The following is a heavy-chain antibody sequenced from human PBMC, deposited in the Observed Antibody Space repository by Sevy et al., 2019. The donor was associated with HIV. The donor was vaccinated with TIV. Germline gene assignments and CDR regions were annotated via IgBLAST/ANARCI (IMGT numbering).Heavy chain of an antibody. D-gene: IGHD5-12*01. CDR1: GFTFSSYD. V-gene: IGHV3-13*01. J-gene: IGHJ6*02. CDR2: IGTAGDT. CDR3: ARERYSTTRGYYYGMDV. Sequence: GGSLRLSCAASGFTFSSYDMHWVRQATGKGLEWVSAIGTAGDTYYPGSVKGRFTISRENAKNSSYLQMNSLRAGDTAVYYCARERYSTTRGYYYGMDVWGQGTMVTVSS.